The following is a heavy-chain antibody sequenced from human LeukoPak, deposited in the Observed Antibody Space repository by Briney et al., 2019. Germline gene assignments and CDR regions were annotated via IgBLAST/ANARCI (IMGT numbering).Heavy chain of an antibody. CDR2: INTNTGNP. CDR1: GYTFTSYA. V-gene: IGHV7-4-1*02. CDR3: ARDLSPQDYGGEGNWFDP. Sequence: GASVRVSCKASGYTFTSYAMNWVRQAPGQGLEWMGWINTNTGNPTYAQGFTGRFVFSLDTSVSTAYLQISSLKAEDTAVYYCARDLSPQDYGGEGNWFDPWGQGTLVTVSS. J-gene: IGHJ5*02. D-gene: IGHD4-17*01.